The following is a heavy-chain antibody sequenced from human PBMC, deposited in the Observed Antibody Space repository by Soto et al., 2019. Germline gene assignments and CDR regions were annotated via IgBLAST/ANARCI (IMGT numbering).Heavy chain of an antibody. V-gene: IGHV4-39*02. CDR3: ARFYVKAFEV. J-gene: IGHJ3*01. CDR1: GGSITTSSYN. Sequence: QLQLQESGPGLVKPSETLSLTCSVSGGSITTSSYNWDWIRQPPGKGLEWIGTIYYDGSTSYNPSLKSQVTISVDTSKNPFALKVNSVHAADTAVYYCARFYVKAFEVWGRGTVVSVSS. D-gene: IGHD3-10*02. CDR2: IYYDGST.